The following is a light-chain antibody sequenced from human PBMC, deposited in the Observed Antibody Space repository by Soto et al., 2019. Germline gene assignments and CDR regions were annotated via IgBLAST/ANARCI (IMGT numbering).Light chain of an antibody. CDR2: GAS. V-gene: IGKV3-15*01. J-gene: IGKJ1*01. Sequence: EVVLTLSTATLSLSPGETATLSCTASQSVSSNYVAWFHQKPVQAPRLLIFGASIRAAGIPARFSGSGSGTEFTLTIGSLQSEDCALYYCQQYNNWPGTFGQGTKVDI. CDR1: QSVSSN. CDR3: QQYNNWPGT.